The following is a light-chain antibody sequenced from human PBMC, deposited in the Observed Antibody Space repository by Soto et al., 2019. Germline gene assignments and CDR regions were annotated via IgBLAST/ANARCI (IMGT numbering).Light chain of an antibody. Sequence: DIVLTQPPATLSVSPGERATLSCSASLSVSLNLAWYQHKLGQAPRLLIYDASTSVTGIPARFSGSGSGTDFTLTISYLTSEDFGVYYCQQDTNGPPPVTFGGGTKVEI. V-gene: IGKV3-15*01. CDR1: LSVSLN. CDR3: QQDTNGPPPVT. J-gene: IGKJ4*01. CDR2: DAS.